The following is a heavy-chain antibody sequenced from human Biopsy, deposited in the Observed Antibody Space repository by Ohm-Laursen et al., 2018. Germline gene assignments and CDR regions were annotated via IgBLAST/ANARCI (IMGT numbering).Heavy chain of an antibody. CDR3: ARIAAAGWDDY. D-gene: IGHD6-25*01. J-gene: IGHJ4*02. CDR1: GYKFTSYG. CDR2: ISGYNGNT. V-gene: IGHV1-18*01. Sequence: ASVKVSCKASGYKFTSYGMSWVRQAPGQGFEWMGRISGYNGNTNYAQKFQGRITMTIDAATSTGYMDLGSLKSDDTAVYYCARIAAAGWDDYWGQGTLVTVSS.